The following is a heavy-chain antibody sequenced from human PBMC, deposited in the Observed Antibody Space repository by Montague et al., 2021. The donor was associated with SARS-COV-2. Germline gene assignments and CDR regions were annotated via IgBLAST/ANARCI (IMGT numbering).Heavy chain of an antibody. J-gene: IGHJ6*02. D-gene: IGHD3-10*01. Sequence: ETLSLTCTVSGGSISNYHWNWIRQPPGKGLEWIAYIYYSGSTNYDPSLQSRVTISVDTSRNQFSLRLTSVTAADTAVYYCARQLRVRRTWQVGDYNHYGMDVWGQGTTVSVSS. CDR3: ARQLRVRRTWQVGDYNHYGMDV. CDR2: IYYSGST. V-gene: IGHV4-59*08. CDR1: GGSISNYH.